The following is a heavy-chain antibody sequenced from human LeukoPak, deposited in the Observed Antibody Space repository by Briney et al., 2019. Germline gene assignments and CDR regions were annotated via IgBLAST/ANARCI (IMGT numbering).Heavy chain of an antibody. Sequence: SETLSLTCAVYGGSFSGYYWSWIRQPPGKGLEWIGEINHSGSTNYNPSLKSRVTISVDTSKNQFSLKLSSVTAADAAVYYCARHPSYHGSGGAMDVWGQGTTVTVSS. CDR3: ARHPSYHGSGGAMDV. CDR2: INHSGST. CDR1: GGSFSGYY. D-gene: IGHD3-10*01. V-gene: IGHV4-34*01. J-gene: IGHJ6*02.